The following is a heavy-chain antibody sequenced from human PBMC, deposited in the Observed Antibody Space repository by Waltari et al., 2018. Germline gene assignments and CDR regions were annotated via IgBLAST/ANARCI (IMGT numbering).Heavy chain of an antibody. CDR3: VTGLTTVTAKDYFDH. J-gene: IGHJ4*02. Sequence: EVQLVESGGGSVQQGGSLRLSCAAAGMPFSHYWMHWVRQAPGKGLEWVANIKQDGSEKNYVDSVEGRFSISRDNAQNSLYLQMNSLRAEDTAIYYCVTGLTTVTAKDYFDHWGQGALVTVS. CDR2: IKQDGSEK. V-gene: IGHV3-7*01. CDR1: GMPFSHYW. D-gene: IGHD4-17*01.